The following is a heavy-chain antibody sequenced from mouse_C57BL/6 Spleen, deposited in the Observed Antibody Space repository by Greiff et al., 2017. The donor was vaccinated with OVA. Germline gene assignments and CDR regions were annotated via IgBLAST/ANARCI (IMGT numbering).Heavy chain of an antibody. CDR3: AREGDYGNYVYFDY. CDR2: IDPNSGGT. D-gene: IGHD2-1*01. Sequence: QSCKASGYTFTSYWMHWVKQRPGRGLEWIGRIDPNSGGTKYNEKFKSKATLTVDKPSSTAYMQLSSLTSEDSAVYYCAREGDYGNYVYFDYWGQGTTLTVSS. CDR1: GYTFTSYW. V-gene: IGHV1-72*01. J-gene: IGHJ2*01.